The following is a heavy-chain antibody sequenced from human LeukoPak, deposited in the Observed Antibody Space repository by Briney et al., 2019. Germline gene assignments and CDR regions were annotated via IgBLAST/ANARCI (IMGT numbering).Heavy chain of an antibody. D-gene: IGHD6-13*01. V-gene: IGHV3-30*04. J-gene: IGHJ4*02. CDR3: ARVDGYSSSWYGHYFDY. CDR1: GFTFSSYA. CDR2: ISYDGSNK. Sequence: GGSLRLSCAASGFTFSSYAMHWVRQAPGKGLEWVAVISYDGSNKYYADSAKGRFTISRDNSKNTLYLQMNSLRAEDTAVYYCARVDGYSSSWYGHYFDYWGQGTLVTVSS.